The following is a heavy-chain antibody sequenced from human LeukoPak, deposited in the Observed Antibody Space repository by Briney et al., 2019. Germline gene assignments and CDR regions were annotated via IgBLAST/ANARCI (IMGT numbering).Heavy chain of an antibody. J-gene: IGHJ5*02. V-gene: IGHV4-39*01. Sequence: AESLSLTCTVSGCSISSSSYCWGWIRQPPGKGLEWIGSICYGGSTYYNPSLKSRVTISVDTSKNQFSLKLSSVTAAATAVHYRERTVLEWLLWGWSVTWGPGTLVTVSS. CDR3: ERTVLEWLLWGWSVT. CDR1: GCSISSSSYC. D-gene: IGHD3-3*01. CDR2: ICYGGST.